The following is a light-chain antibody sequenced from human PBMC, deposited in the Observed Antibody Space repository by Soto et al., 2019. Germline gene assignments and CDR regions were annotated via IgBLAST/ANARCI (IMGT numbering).Light chain of an antibody. V-gene: IGLV2-14*01. CDR3: SSYTSSSSYV. J-gene: IGLJ1*01. CDR2: EVS. Sequence: QSALTQPASVSGSPGQSITISCTGTSSDVGGYNYVSWYQQHPGKAPKLIIYEVSNRPSGVSNRFSGSKSGNTASLTISGLQAEDEADYYCSSYTSSSSYVFGPGTKVTVL. CDR1: SSDVGGYNY.